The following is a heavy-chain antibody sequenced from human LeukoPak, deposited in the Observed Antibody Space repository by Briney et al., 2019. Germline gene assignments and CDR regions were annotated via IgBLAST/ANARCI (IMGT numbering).Heavy chain of an antibody. V-gene: IGHV1-2*02. D-gene: IGHD3-10*01. CDR2: INPNSGGT. Sequence: ASVKVSFKASGYSFTDYYIHWVRQAPGQGLEWVGWINPNSGGTHYAQKFQGRVTMTRDTSISTAYMELSRLTSDDTAVYYCARDGSGSPYDAFDIWGQGTMVTVSS. J-gene: IGHJ3*02. CDR1: GYSFTDYY. CDR3: ARDGSGSPYDAFDI.